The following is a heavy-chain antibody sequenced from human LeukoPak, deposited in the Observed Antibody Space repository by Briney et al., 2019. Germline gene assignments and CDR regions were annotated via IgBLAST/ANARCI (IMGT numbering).Heavy chain of an antibody. V-gene: IGHV3-7*01. D-gene: IGHD6-19*01. Sequence: GGSLRLSCAASGFTFSSYWMSWVRQAPGKGLEWVANIKQDESEKYYVDSVKGRFTISRDNAKNSLYLQMNSLRAEDTAVYYCVREGGSDWYSGWFDPWGQGTLVTVSS. J-gene: IGHJ5*02. CDR2: IKQDESEK. CDR3: VREGGSDWYSGWFDP. CDR1: GFTFSSYW.